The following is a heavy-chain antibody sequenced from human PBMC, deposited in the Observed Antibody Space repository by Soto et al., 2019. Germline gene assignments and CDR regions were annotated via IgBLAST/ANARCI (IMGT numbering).Heavy chain of an antibody. CDR2: ISGSGGST. D-gene: IGHD4-17*01. V-gene: IGHV3-23*01. CDR3: AKEQPNDYGDYVRSGHRAFDI. J-gene: IGHJ3*02. Sequence: QPEGSLKLSCAASGFTFSSYAMSWVRQAPGKGLEWVLAISGSGGSTYYADSVKGRFTISRDNSKNTLYMQMNSLRAEDTAVYYCAKEQPNDYGDYVRSGHRAFDIWGQGTMVTVSS. CDR1: GFTFSSYA.